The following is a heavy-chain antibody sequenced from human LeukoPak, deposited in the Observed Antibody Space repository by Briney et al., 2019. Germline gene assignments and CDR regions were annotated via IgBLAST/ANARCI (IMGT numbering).Heavy chain of an antibody. CDR1: GYSISGGYH. CDR2: IYHSGST. J-gene: IGHJ3*02. Sequence: PSETLSLTCAVSGYSISGGYHWGWIRQPPGKGLEWIGSIYHSGSTYYNPSLKSRVTISVDTSKNLFSLKVSSVTAADTAVYYCARHQFPPNAFDIWGQGTMVTVSS. CDR3: ARHQFPPNAFDI. D-gene: IGHD2-2*01. V-gene: IGHV4-38-2*01.